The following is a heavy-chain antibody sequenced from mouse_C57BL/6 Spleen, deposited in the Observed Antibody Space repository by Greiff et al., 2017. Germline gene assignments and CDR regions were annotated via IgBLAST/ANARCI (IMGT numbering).Heavy chain of an antibody. J-gene: IGHJ2*01. D-gene: IGHD2-4*01. V-gene: IGHV5-16*01. CDR1: GFTFSDYY. CDR2: INYDGSST. CDR3: ARVNDFFDY. Sequence: EVQLVESEGGLVQPGSSMKLSCTASGFTFSDYYMAWVRQVPEKGLEWVANINYDGSSTYYLDSLKSRFIISRDNAKNILYLQMSSLKSEDTATYYCARVNDFFDYWGQGTTLTVSS.